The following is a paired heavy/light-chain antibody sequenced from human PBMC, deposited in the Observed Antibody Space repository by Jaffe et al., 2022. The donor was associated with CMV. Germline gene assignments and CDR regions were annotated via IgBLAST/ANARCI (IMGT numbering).Light chain of an antibody. CDR2: DAS. CDR1: QGVSSK. V-gene: IGKV3-15*01. CDR3: QQYINWPLT. Sequence: EIVMTQSPGTLSVSPGERATLSCRASQGVSSKMAWYQHKLGQAPRLLIYDASTRATGIPARFSGSGSGTEFTLTIDSLQSEDFAVYYCQQYINWPLTFGQGTKVEFK. J-gene: IGKJ1*01.
Heavy chain of an antibody. CDR2: MSGSGGNK. D-gene: IGHD3-3*01. J-gene: IGHJ5*01. V-gene: IGHV3-23*01. CDR3: VKGAREYDFWSAYYQHQRLENWFDS. Sequence: EGQLSESGGGLVQPGGSLRLSCAASGFTFSSYAMSWVRQSPGKGLEWVSGMSGSGGNKYYADSVKGRSTISRDNSRGTLFLQINSLRAEDTARYYCVKGAREYDFWSAYYQHQRLENWFDSWGQGTLVTVSS. CDR1: GFTFSSYA.